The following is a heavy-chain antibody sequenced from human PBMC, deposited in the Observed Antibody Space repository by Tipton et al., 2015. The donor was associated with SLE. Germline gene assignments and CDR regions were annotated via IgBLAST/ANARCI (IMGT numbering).Heavy chain of an antibody. J-gene: IGHJ4*02. Sequence: LSLTCAVYGGSFSGYYWSWIRQPPGKGLEWVSVIYSGGSTYYADSVKGRFTISRDNSKNTLYLQMSSLRAEDTAVYYCASSGSYRASFDYWGQGILVTVSS. V-gene: IGHV3-53*01. CDR3: ASSGSYRASFDY. D-gene: IGHD1-26*01. CDR2: IYSGGST. CDR1: GGSFSGYY.